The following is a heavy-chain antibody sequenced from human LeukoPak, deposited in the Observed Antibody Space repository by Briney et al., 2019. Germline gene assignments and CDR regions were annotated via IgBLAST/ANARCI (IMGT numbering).Heavy chain of an antibody. J-gene: IGHJ4*02. CDR3: ARDKDGHFDY. Sequence: QTGGSLRLSCAASGFTFSSYAMPWVRQAPGKGLEYVSAISGNGGSTYYANSVKGRFTISRDNSKNTLYLQMGSLRAEDMAVYYCARDKDGHFDYWGQGALVTVSS. CDR2: ISGNGGST. V-gene: IGHV3-64*01. CDR1: GFTFSSYA.